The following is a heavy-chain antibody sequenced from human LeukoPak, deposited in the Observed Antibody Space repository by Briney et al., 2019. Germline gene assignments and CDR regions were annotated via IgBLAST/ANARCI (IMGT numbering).Heavy chain of an antibody. V-gene: IGHV3-23*01. J-gene: IGHJ4*02. Sequence: GGSLRLSCAASGFTFSSYAMGWVRQAPGKGLEWVSGISGSGTSTYYADSVKGRFSISRDTSKNTLYLQMNSLRGEDTAVYYCAKATVTTRRGIDNWGQGTLVTVPS. D-gene: IGHD4-17*01. CDR1: GFTFSSYA. CDR3: AKATVTTRRGIDN. CDR2: ISGSGTST.